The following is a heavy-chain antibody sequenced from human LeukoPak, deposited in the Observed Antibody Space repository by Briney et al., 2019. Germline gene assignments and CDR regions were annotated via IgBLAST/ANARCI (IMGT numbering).Heavy chain of an antibody. V-gene: IGHV3-21*01. D-gene: IGHD6-6*01. J-gene: IGHJ4*02. CDR1: GFTFSSYS. Sequence: PGGSLRLSCAASGFTFSSYSMNWVRQAPGKGLEWVSSISSSSSYIYYADSVKGRFTISRDNAKNSLYLQMNSLRAEDTAVYYCARRGNSSSSGIDYWGQGTLVTVSS. CDR2: ISSSSSYI. CDR3: ARRGNSSSSGIDY.